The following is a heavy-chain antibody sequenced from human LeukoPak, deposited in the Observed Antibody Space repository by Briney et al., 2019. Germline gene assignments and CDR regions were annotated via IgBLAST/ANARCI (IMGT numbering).Heavy chain of an antibody. J-gene: IGHJ5*02. D-gene: IGHD2/OR15-2a*01. V-gene: IGHV4-39*07. Sequence: SETLSLTCTVSGGSISSTSYYWGWIRQPPGKGLEWIGSMYYSGNTYYNPSLKSRVTISIDTSKNQFSLKLSSITAADTAAYYCARDWRINWFDPWGQGTLVTVSS. CDR2: MYYSGNT. CDR3: ARDWRINWFDP. CDR1: GGSISSTSYY.